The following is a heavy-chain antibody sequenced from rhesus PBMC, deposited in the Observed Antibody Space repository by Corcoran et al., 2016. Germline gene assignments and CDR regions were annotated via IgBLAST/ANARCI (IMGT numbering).Heavy chain of an antibody. J-gene: IGHJ4*01. Sequence: EVQLVQSGAEVKRPGESLQISCKTSGYSFNNYWLSWVSQLSGKGLEWMGAFYPINSAARSSPSFQGQVTISADKSITTAYLQWSSLKASDTATYYCARGRTLGFDYWGQGVLVTVSS. CDR2: FYPINSAA. D-gene: IGHD2-39*01. CDR3: ARGRTLGFDY. CDR1: GYSFNNYW. V-gene: IGHV5-20*02.